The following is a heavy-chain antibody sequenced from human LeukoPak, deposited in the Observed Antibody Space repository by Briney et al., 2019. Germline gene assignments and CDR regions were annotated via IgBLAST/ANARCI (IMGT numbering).Heavy chain of an antibody. CDR2: IYTSGST. CDR1: GGSISSYY. Sequence: SETLSLTCTVSGGSISSYYWSWFRQPAGKGLEWIGLIYTSGSTNYNPSLKSRVTISVDTSKNQFSLKLSSVTAADTAVYYCARGGQKEYSYGPFDYWGQGTLVTVSS. CDR3: ARGGQKEYSYGPFDY. D-gene: IGHD5-18*01. V-gene: IGHV4-4*07. J-gene: IGHJ4*02.